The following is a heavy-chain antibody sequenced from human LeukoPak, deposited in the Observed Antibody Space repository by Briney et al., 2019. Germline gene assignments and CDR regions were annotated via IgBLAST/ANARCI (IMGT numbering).Heavy chain of an antibody. CDR2: ISYDGSNK. D-gene: IGHD4-23*01. J-gene: IGHJ4*02. CDR1: GFTFSSYA. CDR3: ARGFTVVTPATGY. Sequence: GGSLRLSCAASGFTFSSYAMHWVRQAPGKGLEWVAVISYDGSNKYYADSVKGRFTISRDNAKNSLYLQMNSLRAEDTAVYYCARGFTVVTPATGYWGQGTLVTVSS. V-gene: IGHV3-30-3*01.